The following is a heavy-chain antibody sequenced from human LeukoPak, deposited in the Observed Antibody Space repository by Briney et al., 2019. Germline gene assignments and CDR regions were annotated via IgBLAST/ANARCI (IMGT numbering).Heavy chain of an antibody. CDR1: GYTFTSYG. CDR2: ISAYNGNT. CDR3: ASSYCSGTSCYGPTDY. V-gene: IGHV1-18*01. J-gene: IGHJ4*02. Sequence: GASVKVSCKASGYTFTSYGISWVRQAPGQGLEWMGWISAYNGNTNYAQKLQGRVTMTTDTSTSTAYMELRSLRSDDTAVYYCASSYCSGTSCYGPTDYWGQGTLVTVSS. D-gene: IGHD2-2*01.